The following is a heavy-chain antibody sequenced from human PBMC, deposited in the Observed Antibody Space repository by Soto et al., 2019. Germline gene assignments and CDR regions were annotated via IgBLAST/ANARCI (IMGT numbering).Heavy chain of an antibody. CDR1: GYTFSTYY. CDR2: INPSGGST. CDR3: ARYDYTGYYFDY. D-gene: IGHD4-4*01. Sequence: ASVKVSCKASGYTFSTYYMHWVRQAPGQGYEWMGIINPSGGSTTYAQKFQGRVTMTRDTSTTTVYMELSSLKSEDTAVYYCARYDYTGYYFDYWGQGTLVTVSS. V-gene: IGHV1-46*01. J-gene: IGHJ4*02.